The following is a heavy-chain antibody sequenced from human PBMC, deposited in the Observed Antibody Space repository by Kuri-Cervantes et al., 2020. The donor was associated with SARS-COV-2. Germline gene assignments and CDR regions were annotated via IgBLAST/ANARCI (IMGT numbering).Heavy chain of an antibody. J-gene: IGHJ4*02. D-gene: IGHD1-26*01. Sequence: GESLKISCAASGFTFSSYSMNWVRQAPGKGLEWVSYISSRSSYTNYADSVKGRFTISRDNSKTTLNLQMNSLRTEDTALYYCAKDGAVPYWGQGTLVTVSS. V-gene: IGHV3-21*05. CDR2: ISSRSSYT. CDR3: AKDGAVPY. CDR1: GFTFSSYS.